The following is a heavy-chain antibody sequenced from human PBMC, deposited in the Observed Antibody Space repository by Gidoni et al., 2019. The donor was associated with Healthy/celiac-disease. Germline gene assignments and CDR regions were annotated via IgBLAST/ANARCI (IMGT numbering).Heavy chain of an antibody. CDR2: ISYDGSNK. CDR1: GFTFSSYA. J-gene: IGHJ6*02. D-gene: IGHD2-15*01. CDR3: ARARYCSGGSCYSTRYYYGMDV. V-gene: IGHV3-30*04. Sequence: QVQLVESGGGVVQPGRSLRLSCAASGFTFSSYAMHWVRQAPGKGLGWVAVISYDGSNKYYADSVKGRFTISRDNSKNTLYLQMNSLRAEDTAVYYCARARYCSGGSCYSTRYYYGMDVWGQGTTVTVSS.